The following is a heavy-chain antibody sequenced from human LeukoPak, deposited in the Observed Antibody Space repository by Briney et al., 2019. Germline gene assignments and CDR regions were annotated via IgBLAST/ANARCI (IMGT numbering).Heavy chain of an antibody. V-gene: IGHV3-30*18. CDR1: GFTVSSNY. J-gene: IGHJ4*02. CDR2: ISYEGSNE. D-gene: IGHD3-22*01. CDR3: AKDGIRYYYDSSGYYGDY. Sequence: PGGSLRLSCAASGFTVSSNYMSWVRQAPGKGLEWVAVISYEGSNEYYADSVKGRFTISRDNSKSTLYLQMTSLRAEDTAVYYCAKDGIRYYYDSSGYYGDYWGQGTLVTVSS.